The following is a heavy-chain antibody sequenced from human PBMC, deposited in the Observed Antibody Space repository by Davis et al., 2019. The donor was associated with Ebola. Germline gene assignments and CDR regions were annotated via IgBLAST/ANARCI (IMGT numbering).Heavy chain of an antibody. CDR3: ARHVGYCSGGSCYTWMGDYYYYGMDV. Sequence: GSLRLSCTVSGGSISSYYWSWIRQPPGKGLEWIGYIYYSGSTNYNPSLKSRVTISVDTSKNQFSLKLSSVTAADTAVYYCARHVGYCSGGSCYTWMGDYYYYGMDVWGQGTTVTVSS. CDR2: IYYSGST. V-gene: IGHV4-59*08. J-gene: IGHJ6*02. D-gene: IGHD2-15*01. CDR1: GGSISSYY.